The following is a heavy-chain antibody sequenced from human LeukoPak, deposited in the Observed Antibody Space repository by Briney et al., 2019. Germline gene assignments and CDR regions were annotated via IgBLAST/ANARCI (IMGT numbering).Heavy chain of an antibody. CDR1: DGSISSGGYY. CDR2: IYYSGST. CDR3: ARGRNYYDSSGYYPRVFDY. V-gene: IGHV4-31*03. J-gene: IGHJ4*02. D-gene: IGHD3-22*01. Sequence: SETLSLTCTVSDGSISSGGYYWSWIRQHPGKGLEWIGYIYYSGSTYYSPSLKSRVTISVDTSKNQFSLKLSSVTAADTAVYYCARGRNYYDSSGYYPRVFDYWGQGTLVTVSS.